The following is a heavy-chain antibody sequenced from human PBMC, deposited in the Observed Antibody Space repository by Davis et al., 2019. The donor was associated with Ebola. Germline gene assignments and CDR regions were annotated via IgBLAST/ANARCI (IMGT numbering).Heavy chain of an antibody. CDR3: ARLPYSAGWFYHNGMDV. J-gene: IGHJ6*02. D-gene: IGHD6-19*01. CDR2: ASNSGST. Sequence: SETLSLTCTVSGGSISSYYWSWIRQSPGKGLEWIGYASNSGSTNYNPSLKSRVTISADTSKSQVSLELRSVTAADTAVYYCARLPYSAGWFYHNGMDVWGQGTTVTVSS. V-gene: IGHV4-4*08. CDR1: GGSISSYY.